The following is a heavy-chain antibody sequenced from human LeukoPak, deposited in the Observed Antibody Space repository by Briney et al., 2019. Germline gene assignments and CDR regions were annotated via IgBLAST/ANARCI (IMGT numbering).Heavy chain of an antibody. CDR1: GLNFSNTW. CDR3: IGSYLGY. J-gene: IGHJ4*02. Sequence: GGSLRLSCAASGLNFSNTWLTWVRQAPGKGLELVGRIKKKTDGGTTDYAAPVKGRFTISRDDSKNTVYLQMDSLKTEDTAVYYCIGSYLGYWGPGPLVTVSP. D-gene: IGHD1-26*01. V-gene: IGHV3-15*01. CDR2: IKKKTDGGTT.